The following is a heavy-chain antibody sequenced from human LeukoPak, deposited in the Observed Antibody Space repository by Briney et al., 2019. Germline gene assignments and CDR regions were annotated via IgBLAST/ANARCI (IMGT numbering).Heavy chain of an antibody. CDR3: ARDGDTAMVNGAFDI. D-gene: IGHD5-18*01. CDR2: ISSSSSYI. V-gene: IGHV3-21*01. J-gene: IGHJ3*02. Sequence: GGSLRLSCAASGFTFSSYSMNWVRQAPGKGLEWVSSISSSSSYIYYADSVKGRFTISRDNAKNSLYLQMNSLRAEDTAVYYCARDGDTAMVNGAFDIWGQGTMVTVSS. CDR1: GFTFSSYS.